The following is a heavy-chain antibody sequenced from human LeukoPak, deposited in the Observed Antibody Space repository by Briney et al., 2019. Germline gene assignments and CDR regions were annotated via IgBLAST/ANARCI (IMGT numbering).Heavy chain of an antibody. CDR2: TYYRSKWYN. D-gene: IGHD1-26*01. CDR1: GDSVSSKSAA. V-gene: IGHV6-1*01. J-gene: IGHJ3*02. Sequence: SQTLSLTCAISGDSVSSKSAAWNWIRQSPSRGLEWLGRTYYRSKWYNDYAVSVKSRITINPDTSKNQFSLQLNSVTPEDTAAYYCARTLAGSYYEIWHAFDIWGQGTMVTVSS. CDR3: ARTLAGSYYEIWHAFDI.